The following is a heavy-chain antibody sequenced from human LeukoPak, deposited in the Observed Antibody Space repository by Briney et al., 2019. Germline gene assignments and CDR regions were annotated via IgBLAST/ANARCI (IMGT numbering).Heavy chain of an antibody. J-gene: IGHJ4*02. Sequence: GGSLRLSCAASGFLFSNYWMQWVRQAPGKGLEWVANIRQDGGEAYYVDSVKGRFTISRDNAQNSLYLQMTSLRVEDMAIYYCVRGGFFRYSGTSGDYWGQGSQVTVSS. CDR2: IRQDGGEA. D-gene: IGHD1-26*01. CDR1: GFLFSNYW. V-gene: IGHV3-7*01. CDR3: VRGGFFRYSGTSGDY.